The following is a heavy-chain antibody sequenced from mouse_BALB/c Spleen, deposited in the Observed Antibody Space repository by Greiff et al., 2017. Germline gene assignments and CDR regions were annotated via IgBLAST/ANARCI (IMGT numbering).Heavy chain of an antibody. Sequence: DLVKPGASVKLSCKASGFTFNSSWINWIKQRPGQGLEWIGSIAPGSGSTYYNEMFKGKATLTVDTSSSTAYIQLSSLSSEDSAVYFCAREGTRYYDYWGQGTTLTVSS. V-gene: IGHV1S41*01. CDR1: GFTFNSSW. CDR2: IAPGSGST. J-gene: IGHJ2*01. D-gene: IGHD1-1*01. CDR3: AREGTRYYDY.